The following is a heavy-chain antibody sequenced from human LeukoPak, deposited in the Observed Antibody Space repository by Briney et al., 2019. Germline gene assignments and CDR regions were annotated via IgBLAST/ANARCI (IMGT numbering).Heavy chain of an antibody. J-gene: IGHJ6*03. V-gene: IGHV1-8*01. D-gene: IGHD5-18*01. CDR1: GYTFTSYD. CDR3: ARAWIQLWTLYYYYYMDV. Sequence: ASVKVSCKASGYTFTSYDINWVRQATGQGLEWMGWMNPNSGNTGYAQKFQGRVTMTRNTSIGTAYMELSSLRSEDTAVYYCARAWIQLWTLYYYYYMDVWGKGTTVTVSS. CDR2: MNPNSGNT.